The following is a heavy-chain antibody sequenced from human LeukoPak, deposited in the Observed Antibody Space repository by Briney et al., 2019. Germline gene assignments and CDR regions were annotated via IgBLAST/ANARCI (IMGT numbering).Heavy chain of an antibody. CDR3: ARDGDSSGYLHYYYYGMDV. CDR1: GFTFSSYA. CDR2: ISYDGSNK. J-gene: IGHJ6*02. D-gene: IGHD3-22*01. V-gene: IGHV3-30-3*01. Sequence: GGSLRLSCAASGFTFSSYAMHWVRQAPGKGLEWVAVISYDGSNKYYADSVKGRFTISRDNSKNTLYLQMNSLRAEDTAVYYCARDGDSSGYLHYYYYGMDVWGQGTTVTVSS.